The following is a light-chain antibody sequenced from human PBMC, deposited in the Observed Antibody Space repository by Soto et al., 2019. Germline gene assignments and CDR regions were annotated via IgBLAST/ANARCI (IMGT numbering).Light chain of an antibody. Sequence: DVQLTQAPSSLSASVGYRISITCRASQGINSYLAWYQQKPGRSPTILIYAASTLESGFPSRFSGSGFDTDFTLTISGLQPEDAGIYYCQNYKSLSRRSGRAFGQGTKVDIK. J-gene: IGKJ1*01. CDR3: QNYKSLSRRSGRA. V-gene: IGKV1-27*01. CDR1: QGINSY. CDR2: AAS.